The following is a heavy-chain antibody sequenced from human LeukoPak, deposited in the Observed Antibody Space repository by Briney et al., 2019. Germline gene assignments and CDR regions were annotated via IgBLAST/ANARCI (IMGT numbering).Heavy chain of an antibody. Sequence: SETLSLTCTVSGGSISSGGYYWRWIRQHPGKGLERIGYIYYSGSTYYNPSLKSRVTISVDTSKNQFSLKLSSVTAADTAVYYCARDSYGHSVDYWGQGTLVTVSS. CDR3: ARDSYGHSVDY. CDR2: IYYSGST. J-gene: IGHJ4*02. CDR1: GGSISSGGYY. V-gene: IGHV4-31*03. D-gene: IGHD5-18*01.